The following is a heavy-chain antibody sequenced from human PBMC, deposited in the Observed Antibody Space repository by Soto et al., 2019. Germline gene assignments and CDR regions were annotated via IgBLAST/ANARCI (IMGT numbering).Heavy chain of an antibody. V-gene: IGHV2-5*01. CDR2: IYWNDDK. D-gene: IGHD6-6*01. J-gene: IGHJ3*01. Sequence: SGPTLVNPTQTLTLTCSLSGISLSTSGVGLGWIRQTPGKALEWLALIYWNDDKHYSPSLKSRLTITKDTSKTQAVLTMTNMESEDTATYYCARGLATLPVFAFDVWGQGTVVTVSS. CDR3: ARGLATLPVFAFDV. CDR1: GISLSTSGVG.